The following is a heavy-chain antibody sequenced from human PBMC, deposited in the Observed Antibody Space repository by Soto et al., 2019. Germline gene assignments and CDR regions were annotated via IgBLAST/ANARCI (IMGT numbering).Heavy chain of an antibody. CDR3: ARGNGSWLDY. V-gene: IGHV4-59*01. CDR1: GGSISSSY. CDR2: IYYSGST. Sequence: QVQLQESGPGLVKPSETLSLTCTVSGGSISSSYWNWIRQPPGKGLEWIGYIYYSGSTNYNPSLTSRVTISVDTSKNQFSLKLSSVTAADTAVYYCARGNGSWLDYWGQGTLVTVSS. D-gene: IGHD6-13*01. J-gene: IGHJ4*02.